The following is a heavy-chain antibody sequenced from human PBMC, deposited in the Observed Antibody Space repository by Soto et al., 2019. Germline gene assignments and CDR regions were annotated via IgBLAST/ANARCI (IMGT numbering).Heavy chain of an antibody. CDR3: ARDIVGATDY. J-gene: IGHJ4*02. CDR1: GGSISGYY. D-gene: IGHD1-26*01. V-gene: IGHV4-59*01. Sequence: SETLSLTCTVAGGSISGYYWSWIRQPPGKGLEWIGYIYYSGSTNYNPSLKSRVTISVDTSKNQFSLKLSSVTAADTAVYYCARDIVGATDYWGQGTLVTVSS. CDR2: IYYSGST.